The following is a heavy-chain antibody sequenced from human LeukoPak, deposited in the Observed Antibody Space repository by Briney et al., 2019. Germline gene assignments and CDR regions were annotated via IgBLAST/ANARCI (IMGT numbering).Heavy chain of an antibody. CDR3: ARLRGYSYGFPTFDI. Sequence: SETLSHTCRVPGGSIITYFWSWIRPPPGRGLERIGYIYYVGSTNYNPSLQCRVTIPVGPSKTQFSLILTSVAAADTAMYYCARLRGYSYGFPTFDIWGQGKMVTVSS. CDR1: GGSIITYF. CDR2: IYYVGST. J-gene: IGHJ3*02. V-gene: IGHV4-59*08. D-gene: IGHD5-18*01.